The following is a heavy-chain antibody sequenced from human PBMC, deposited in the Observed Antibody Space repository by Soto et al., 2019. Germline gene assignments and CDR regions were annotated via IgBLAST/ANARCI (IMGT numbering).Heavy chain of an antibody. J-gene: IGHJ4*02. Sequence: PSVKVSCKASGGPFSSYAISWVRQAPGQGLEWMGGIIPIFGTANYAQKFQGRVTITADESTSTAYMELSSLRSEDTAVYYCARGGYYYDSSGYLYFDYWGQGTLVTVSS. CDR1: GGPFSSYA. V-gene: IGHV1-69*13. CDR3: ARGGYYYDSSGYLYFDY. CDR2: IIPIFGTA. D-gene: IGHD3-22*01.